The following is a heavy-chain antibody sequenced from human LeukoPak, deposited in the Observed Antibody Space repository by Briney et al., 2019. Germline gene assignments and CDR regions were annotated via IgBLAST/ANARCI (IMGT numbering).Heavy chain of an antibody. CDR3: ARDRLRSSFDP. CDR2: IYYSGST. V-gene: IGHV4-31*03. J-gene: IGHJ5*02. CDR1: GGSISNGGYY. D-gene: IGHD3-16*01. Sequence: PSETLSLTCTVSGGSISNGGYYWSWIRQHPGKGLEWIGYIYYSGSTYYNPSLKSRVTISVDTSKNQFSLKLSSVTAADTAVYYCARDRLRSSFDPWGQGTLVTVSS.